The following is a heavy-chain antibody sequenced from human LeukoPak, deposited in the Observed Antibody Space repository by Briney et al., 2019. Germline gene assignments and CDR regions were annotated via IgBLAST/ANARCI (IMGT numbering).Heavy chain of an antibody. Sequence: GESLKISCKGSGYSFTSYWIGWVRQMPGKGLEWMGIIYPGDSDTRYSPSFQGQVTISADKSISTAYLQWSSLKAWDTAMYYCAGRGGLVTGYYTPGAFDIWGQGTMVAVSS. V-gene: IGHV5-51*01. CDR3: AGRGGLVTGYYTPGAFDI. D-gene: IGHD3/OR15-3a*01. CDR1: GYSFTSYW. J-gene: IGHJ3*02. CDR2: IYPGDSDT.